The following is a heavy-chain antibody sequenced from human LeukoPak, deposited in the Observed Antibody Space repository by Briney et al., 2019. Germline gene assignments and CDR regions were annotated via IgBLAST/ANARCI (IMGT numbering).Heavy chain of an antibody. J-gene: IGHJ4*02. CDR2: ISSSGSV. CDR3: ARIPLGYSGAYYFDY. Sequence: SETLSLTCTVSRGSISGSIRSYYWSWLRQPPGKGLEWIGYISSSGSVNDNPSLRSRVTISVDTSENQFFLNLSSVSAADTAVYYCARIPLGYSGAYYFDYWGQGTLVTVSP. V-gene: IGHV4-4*09. D-gene: IGHD5-12*01. CDR1: RGSISGSIRSYY.